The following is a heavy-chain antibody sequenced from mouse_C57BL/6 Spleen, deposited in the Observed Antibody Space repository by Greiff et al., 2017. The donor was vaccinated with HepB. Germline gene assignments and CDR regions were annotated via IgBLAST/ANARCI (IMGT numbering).Heavy chain of an antibody. D-gene: IGHD1-1*01. CDR2: IRSKSNNYAT. CDR3: VRRDYGSSYSSYWYFDV. CDR1: GFSFNTYA. V-gene: IGHV10-1*01. Sequence: EVKVVESGGGLVQPKGSLKLSCAASGFSFNTYAMNWVRQAPGKGLEWVARIRSKSNNYATYYADSVKDRFTISRDDSESMLYLQMNNLKTEDTAMYYCVRRDYGSSYSSYWYFDVWGTGTTVTVSS. J-gene: IGHJ1*03.